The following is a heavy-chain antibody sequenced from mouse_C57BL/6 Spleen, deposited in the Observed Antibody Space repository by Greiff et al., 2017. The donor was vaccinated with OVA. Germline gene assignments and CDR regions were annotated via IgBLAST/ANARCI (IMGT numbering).Heavy chain of an antibody. D-gene: IGHD6-2*01. CDR1: GYAFSSSW. CDR3: ARRSLYAMDY. J-gene: IGHJ4*01. Sequence: QVQLKQSGPELVKPGASVKISCKASGYAFSSSWMNWVKQRPGKGLEWIGRIYPGDGDTNYNGKFKGKATLTADKSSSTAYMQLSSLTSEDSAVYFCARRSLYAMDYWGQGTSVTVSS. CDR2: IYPGDGDT. V-gene: IGHV1-82*01.